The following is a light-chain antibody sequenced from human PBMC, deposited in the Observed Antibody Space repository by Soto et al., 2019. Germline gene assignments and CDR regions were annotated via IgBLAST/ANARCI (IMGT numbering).Light chain of an antibody. J-gene: IGKJ4*01. CDR1: QGISSY. Sequence: IHLTQSPSSLSASVGDRVTITCRASQGISSYLAWYQEKPGKAPKLLISYASTLQSGVPSRFSGSGSVTDFTLSISSLQPEDSATYYCQQFNSHPFTFGGGTKVEI. CDR2: YAS. V-gene: IGKV1-9*01. CDR3: QQFNSHPFT.